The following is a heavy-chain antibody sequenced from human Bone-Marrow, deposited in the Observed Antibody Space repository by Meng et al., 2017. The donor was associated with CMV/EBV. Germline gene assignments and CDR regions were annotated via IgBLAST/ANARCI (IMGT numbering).Heavy chain of an antibody. V-gene: IGHV1-18*01. CDR1: GYTFTSYG. D-gene: IGHD3-3*01. CDR3: ALGGYYDFWSGQWGFDP. J-gene: IGHJ5*02. Sequence: ASVKVSCKASGYTFTSYGISWVRQAPGQGLEWMGWISVYNGNTNYAQKFQGRVTMTTDTSTTTAYMELRSLRSDDTAVYYCALGGYYDFWSGQWGFDPWGQGTLVTVSS. CDR2: ISVYNGNT.